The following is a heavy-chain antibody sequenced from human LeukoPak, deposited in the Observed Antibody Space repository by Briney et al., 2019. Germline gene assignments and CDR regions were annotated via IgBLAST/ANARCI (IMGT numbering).Heavy chain of an antibody. Sequence: ASVKVSCKASGYTFTGYYMHWVRQAPGQGLEWMGWINPNSGGTNYAQKFQGRVTMTRDTSISTAYMELSRLRSGDTAVYYCARPNYDILTGYYSPGPEYFQHWGQGTLVTVSS. CDR1: GYTFTGYY. V-gene: IGHV1-2*02. J-gene: IGHJ1*01. D-gene: IGHD3-9*01. CDR3: ARPNYDILTGYYSPGPEYFQH. CDR2: INPNSGGT.